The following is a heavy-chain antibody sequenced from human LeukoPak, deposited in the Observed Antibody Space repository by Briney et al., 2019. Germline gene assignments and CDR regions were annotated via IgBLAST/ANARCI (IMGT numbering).Heavy chain of an antibody. J-gene: IGHJ6*02. Sequence: ASVKVSCKASGYTFSNYYMHWVRQAPGQGLEWMGLINPTGTGTNYAQKFRGRVTLTRDTSTTTVYMELSSLRSEDSAVYYCAGPGIAVDPHPNYYYYGMDVWGQGTTVTVSS. D-gene: IGHD6-19*01. CDR1: GYTFSNYY. CDR3: AGPGIAVDPHPNYYYYGMDV. V-gene: IGHV1-46*01. CDR2: INPTGTGT.